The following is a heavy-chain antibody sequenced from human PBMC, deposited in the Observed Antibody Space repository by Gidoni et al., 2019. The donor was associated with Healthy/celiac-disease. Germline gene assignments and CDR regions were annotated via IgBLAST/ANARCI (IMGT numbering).Heavy chain of an antibody. CDR3: AKDSGQPQLVGAFDI. CDR2: ISGSGGST. J-gene: IGHJ3*02. Sequence: EVQLLESGGGLVQPGGSLRLSCAASVFTFSSYAMSWVRQAPGKGLEWVSAISGSGGSTYYADAVKGRFTISRDNSKNTLYLQMNSLRAEDTAVYYCAKDSGQPQLVGAFDIWGQGTMVTVSS. CDR1: VFTFSSYA. D-gene: IGHD2-2*01. V-gene: IGHV3-23*01.